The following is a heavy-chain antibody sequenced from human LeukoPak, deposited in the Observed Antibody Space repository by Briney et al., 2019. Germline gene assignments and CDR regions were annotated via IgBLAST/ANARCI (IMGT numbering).Heavy chain of an antibody. CDR2: IYHSGST. D-gene: IGHD4-23*01. Sequence: PSETLSLTCAVAGYSISSGYYWGWIRQPPGKGLEWIGSIYHSGSTYYNPSLKSRVTISVDTSKNQFSLKLSSVTAADTAVYYCARDYGGNLDYWRQGTLVTVSS. CDR1: GYSISSGYY. CDR3: ARDYGGNLDY. J-gene: IGHJ4*02. V-gene: IGHV4-38-2*02.